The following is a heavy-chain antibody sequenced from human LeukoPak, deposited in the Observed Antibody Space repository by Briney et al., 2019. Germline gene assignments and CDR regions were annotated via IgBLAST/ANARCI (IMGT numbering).Heavy chain of an antibody. D-gene: IGHD6-19*01. J-gene: IGHJ5*02. CDR1: GFTLSSHW. CDR2: ISGDESSI. Sequence: QPGGSLRLSCAASGFTLSSHWMHWVRQPPGKGLVWVSRISGDESSIRYADSVKGRFTISRDNAKNTLYLEMNSLRGEDTAVYYCLREVAVAGTWRFDPWGQGTLVTVSS. V-gene: IGHV3-74*01. CDR3: LREVAVAGTWRFDP.